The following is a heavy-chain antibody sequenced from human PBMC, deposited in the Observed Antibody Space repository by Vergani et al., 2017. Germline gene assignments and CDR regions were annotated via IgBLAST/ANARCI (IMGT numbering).Heavy chain of an antibody. J-gene: IGHJ6*03. CDR1: GGTFSSYA. CDR2: IIPIFGTA. D-gene: IGHD2-15*01. Sequence: QVQLVQSGAEVKKPGSSVKVSCKASGGTFSSYAISWVRQAPGQGLEWMGGIIPIFGTANYAQKFQGRVTITADESTSTAYMELSSLRSEDTAVYYCARGYCSGGSCCFFDYYYMDVWGKGTTVTVSS. V-gene: IGHV1-69*12. CDR3: ARGYCSGGSCCFFDYYYMDV.